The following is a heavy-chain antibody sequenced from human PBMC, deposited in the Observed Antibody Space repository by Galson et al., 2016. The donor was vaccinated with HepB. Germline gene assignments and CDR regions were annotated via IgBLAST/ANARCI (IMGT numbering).Heavy chain of an antibody. CDR1: GFTISSYW. CDR3: ARDRRYSSGWNDYYFYGMDV. V-gene: IGHV3-7*01. J-gene: IGHJ6*02. CDR2: IKQDGSEK. D-gene: IGHD6-19*01. Sequence: SLRLSCAASGFTISSYWMSWVRQAPGKGLEWVASIKQDGSEKYFVDSVKGRFTISRDNAKNSLYLQMDSLRAEDTAVFYCARDRRYSSGWNDYYFYGMDVWGQGTTVTVSS.